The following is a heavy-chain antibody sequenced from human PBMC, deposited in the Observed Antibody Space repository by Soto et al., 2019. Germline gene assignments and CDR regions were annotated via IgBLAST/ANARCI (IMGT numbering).Heavy chain of an antibody. Sequence: LRLSCAASVFTFSSYAMSWVRQAPGKGLEWVSAISGSGGSTYYADSVKGRFTISRDNSKNTLYLQMNSLRAEDTAVYYCARTGGGDYRGTQYYYYYGMDVWGQGTTVTVSS. J-gene: IGHJ6*02. CDR3: ARTGGGDYRGTQYYYYYGMDV. V-gene: IGHV3-23*01. CDR2: ISGSGGST. CDR1: VFTFSSYA. D-gene: IGHD4-17*01.